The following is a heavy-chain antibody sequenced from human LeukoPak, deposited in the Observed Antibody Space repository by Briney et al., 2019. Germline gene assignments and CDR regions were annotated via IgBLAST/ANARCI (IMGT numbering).Heavy chain of an antibody. D-gene: IGHD2-21*02. Sequence: SETLSLTCAVYGGSFSGYHWSWIRQPPGKGLEWIGEINHSGSTNYNPSLKSRVTISVDTSKNQFSLKLSSVTAADTAVYYCARSRVTPLWYFDYWGQGTLVTVSS. CDR1: GGSFSGYH. CDR2: INHSGST. CDR3: ARSRVTPLWYFDY. V-gene: IGHV4-34*01. J-gene: IGHJ4*02.